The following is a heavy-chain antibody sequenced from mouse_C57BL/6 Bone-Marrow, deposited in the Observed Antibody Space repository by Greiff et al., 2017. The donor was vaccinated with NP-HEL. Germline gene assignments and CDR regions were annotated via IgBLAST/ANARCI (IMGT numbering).Heavy chain of an antibody. CDR2: ISYDGSN. J-gene: IGHJ2*01. CDR1: GYSITSGYY. V-gene: IGHV3-6*01. CDR3: ARDLILRGYFDY. Sequence: ESGPGLVKPSQSLSLTCSVTGYSITSGYYWNWIRQFPGNKLEWMGYISYDGSNNYNPSLKNRISITRDTSKNQFFLKLNSVTTEDTATYYCARDLILRGYFDYWGQGTTLTVSS.